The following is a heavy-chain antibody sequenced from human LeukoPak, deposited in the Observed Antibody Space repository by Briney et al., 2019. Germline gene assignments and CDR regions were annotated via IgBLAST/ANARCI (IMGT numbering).Heavy chain of an antibody. Sequence: PGGSLRLSCAASGFTFSSYSMNWVRQAPGKGLEWVSSISSSSSYIYYADSVKGRFTISRDNANNSLYLQMNTLRAEDTAVYYCARGTYSSGWYHYWGQGTLVTVSS. CDR1: GFTFSSYS. J-gene: IGHJ4*02. D-gene: IGHD6-19*01. CDR2: ISSSSSYI. V-gene: IGHV3-21*01. CDR3: ARGTYSSGWYHY.